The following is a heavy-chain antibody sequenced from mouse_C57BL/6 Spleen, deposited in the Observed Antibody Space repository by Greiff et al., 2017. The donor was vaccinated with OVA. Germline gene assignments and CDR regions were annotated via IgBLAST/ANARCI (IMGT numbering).Heavy chain of an antibody. J-gene: IGHJ2*01. CDR3: SRIHAQTFDY. CDR1: GYTFTSYG. CDR2: IYPRSGNT. V-gene: IGHV1-81*01. Sequence: QVQLQQSGAELARPGASVKLSCKASGYTFTSYGISWVKQRTGQGLEWIGEIYPRSGNTYYNEKFKGKATLTADKSSSTAYMELRSLTSEDYAVDFCSRIHAQTFDYWGQGTTLTVSS.